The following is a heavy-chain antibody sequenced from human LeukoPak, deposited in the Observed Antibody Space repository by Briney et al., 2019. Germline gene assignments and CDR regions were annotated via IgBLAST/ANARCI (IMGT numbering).Heavy chain of an antibody. V-gene: IGHV1-2*02. J-gene: IGHJ4*02. CDR3: ARSVEMATITDY. D-gene: IGHD5-24*01. CDR2: INPNSGGT. Sequence: ASVKVSCKASGYTFTGYYMHWVRQAPGQGLEWMGWINPNSGGTNYAQKFQGRVTMTRDTSISTAYMELSRLRSDDMAVYYCARSVEMATITDYWGQGTLVTVSS. CDR1: GYTFTGYY.